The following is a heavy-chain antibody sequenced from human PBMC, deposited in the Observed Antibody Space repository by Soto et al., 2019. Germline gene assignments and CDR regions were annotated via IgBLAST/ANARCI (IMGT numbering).Heavy chain of an antibody. J-gene: IGHJ4*02. CDR3: ARGRWLQLIYFDY. CDR2: TFDSGST. D-gene: IGHD5-12*01. CDR1: GVSISYNY. V-gene: IGHV4-59*01. Sequence: SETLSLTCTVSGVSISYNYWSWIRQVPGKGLEWIGYTFDSGSTSYNPSLKSRATISGDTSKNQFSLNLRSVTAADTAVYYCARGRWLQLIYFDYWGQGTLVTVSS.